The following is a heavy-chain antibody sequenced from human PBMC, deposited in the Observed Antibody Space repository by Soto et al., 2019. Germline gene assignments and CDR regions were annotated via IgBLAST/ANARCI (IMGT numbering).Heavy chain of an antibody. D-gene: IGHD3-3*01. CDR3: AHRRSVFGVVTPFDP. CDR1: GFSLSSLSTSGVG. Sequence: SGPTLVNPTQTLTLTCTFSGFSLSSLSTSGVGVGWIRQPPGKALEWLALIYWNDDKRYSPSLKSRLTITKDTSKNQVVLTMTNMDPVDTATYYCAHRRSVFGVVTPFDPWGQGTLVTVSS. V-gene: IGHV2-5*01. J-gene: IGHJ5*02. CDR2: IYWNDDK.